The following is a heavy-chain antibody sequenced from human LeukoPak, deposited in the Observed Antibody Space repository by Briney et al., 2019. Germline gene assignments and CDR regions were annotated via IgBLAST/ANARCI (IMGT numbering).Heavy chain of an antibody. V-gene: IGHV3-9*01. CDR3: AKDIRPYYYDSSGYYWGLDY. D-gene: IGHD3-22*01. Sequence: GRSLRLSCAASGFTFDDYAMHWVRQAPGKGLEWVSGISWNSGSIGYADSVKGRFTISRDSAKNSLYLQMNSLRAEDTALYYCAKDIRPYYYDSSGYYWGLDYWGQGTLVTVSS. CDR2: ISWNSGSI. J-gene: IGHJ4*02. CDR1: GFTFDDYA.